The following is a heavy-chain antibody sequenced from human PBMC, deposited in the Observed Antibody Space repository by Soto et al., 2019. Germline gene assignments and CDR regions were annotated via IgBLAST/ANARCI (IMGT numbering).Heavy chain of an antibody. Sequence: QLVESGGGLVRPGGSLRLSCEASGFTFRDYYMTWFRQAPGKGLEWLSYIDSSTKYTNYADSVKGRFTISRDNAKNSLYLQMNSLRADDTAVYYCAREYYYTMDVWGQGTMVTVSS. CDR1: GFTFRDYY. CDR3: AREYYYTMDV. V-gene: IGHV3-11*05. J-gene: IGHJ6*02. CDR2: IDSSTKYT.